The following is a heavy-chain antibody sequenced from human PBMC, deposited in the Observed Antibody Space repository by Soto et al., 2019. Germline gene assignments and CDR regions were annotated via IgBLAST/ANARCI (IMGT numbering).Heavy chain of an antibody. D-gene: IGHD6-13*01. Sequence: VPLVESGGGVVQPGRSLRLSCAASGFTFSSYGMHWVRQAPGKGLEWVAVISYDGSNKYYADSVKGRFTISRDNSKNTLYLQMNSLRAEDTAVYYCAKDWVSAAAGTFDYWGQGTLVTVSS. CDR3: AKDWVSAAAGTFDY. V-gene: IGHV3-30*18. J-gene: IGHJ4*02. CDR1: GFTFSSYG. CDR2: ISYDGSNK.